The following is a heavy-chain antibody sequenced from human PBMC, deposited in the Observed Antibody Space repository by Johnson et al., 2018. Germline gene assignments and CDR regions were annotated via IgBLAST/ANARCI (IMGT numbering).Heavy chain of an antibody. D-gene: IGHD6-13*01. V-gene: IGHV3-9*01. CDR2: ISRSSSYI. J-gene: IGHJ1*01. Sequence: VQLVESGGGLVQPGRSXRLSCAASGFTFDDYAMHWVRQAPGKGLEWVSGISRSSSYIYYADSVKGRFTLSRDNAKNPLYLQMNSRRAEDTAVFYCALERSGSCYRLFPEYFRHWGQGTLVTVSS. CDR1: GFTFDDYA. CDR3: ALERSGSCYRLFPEYFRH.